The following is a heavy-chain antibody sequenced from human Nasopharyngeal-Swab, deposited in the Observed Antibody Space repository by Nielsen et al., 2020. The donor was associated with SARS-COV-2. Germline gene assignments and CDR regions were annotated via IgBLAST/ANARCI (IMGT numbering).Heavy chain of an antibody. CDR2: ISHSSSTI. V-gene: IGHV3-48*04. J-gene: IGHJ4*02. CDR1: GFTFSTYS. Sequence: GGSLRLSCAASGFTFSTYSMNWVRQAPGKGLEWVSYISHSSSTIYYADSVNGRFTISRDNAKNSLYLQMNSLRSEDTAVYYCAKTIAVAGVFDYWGQGTLVTVSS. D-gene: IGHD6-19*01. CDR3: AKTIAVAGVFDY.